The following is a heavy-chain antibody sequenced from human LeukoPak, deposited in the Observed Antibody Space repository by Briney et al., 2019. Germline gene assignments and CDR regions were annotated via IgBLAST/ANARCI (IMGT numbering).Heavy chain of an antibody. J-gene: IGHJ6*02. CDR3: ARAGRVPDYYYGMDV. V-gene: IGHV1-18*01. CDR1: GYTFTSYG. Sequence: ASVKVSCKSSGYTFTSYGISWVRQAPGQGLEWMGWISAYNGNTNYAQKLQGRVTMTTATSTSTAYMELRSLRSDDTAVYYCARAGRVPDYYYGMDVWGQGTTVTVSS. CDR2: ISAYNGNT.